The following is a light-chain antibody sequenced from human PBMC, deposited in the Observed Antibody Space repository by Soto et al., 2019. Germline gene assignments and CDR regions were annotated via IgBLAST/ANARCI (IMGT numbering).Light chain of an antibody. CDR2: AAS. CDR1: QGISSY. V-gene: IGKV1-8*01. Sequence: AIRMTQSPSSLSASTGDRVTITCRASQGISSYLAWYQQKPGKAPKLLIYAASTLQSGVPSRFSGSGSGTDFTLTISCLQFEDFATYYCQQYYSYPHTLGQGTKVAIK. J-gene: IGKJ1*01. CDR3: QQYYSYPHT.